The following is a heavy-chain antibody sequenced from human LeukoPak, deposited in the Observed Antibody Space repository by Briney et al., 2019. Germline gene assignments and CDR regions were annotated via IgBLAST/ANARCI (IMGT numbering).Heavy chain of an antibody. Sequence: GGSLRLSCAASGFTFRSYSMNWVRQAPGKGLEWVSSINSDSNYIYYADSVQGRFTISRDNAKNSLYLQMNSLRAEDTAVYYCARDPYYYDSSGYYGEGFDYWGQGTLVTVSS. D-gene: IGHD3-22*01. CDR3: ARDPYYYDSSGYYGEGFDY. J-gene: IGHJ4*02. V-gene: IGHV3-21*01. CDR2: INSDSNYI. CDR1: GFTFRSYS.